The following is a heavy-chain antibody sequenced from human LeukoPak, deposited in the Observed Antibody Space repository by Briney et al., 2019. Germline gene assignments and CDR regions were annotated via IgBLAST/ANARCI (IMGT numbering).Heavy chain of an antibody. D-gene: IGHD3-16*01. CDR2: INPNSGGT. J-gene: IGHJ4*02. CDR3: ARVRYRLAETYIDY. Sequence: ASVKVSCKASGYTFTGYYMHWVRQAPGHGLEWMGWINPNSGGTNYAQKFPGRVTMTRDTSISTAYMELSRLRSDDTAVYYCARVRYRLAETYIDYWGQGTLVTVSS. CDR1: GYTFTGYY. V-gene: IGHV1-2*02.